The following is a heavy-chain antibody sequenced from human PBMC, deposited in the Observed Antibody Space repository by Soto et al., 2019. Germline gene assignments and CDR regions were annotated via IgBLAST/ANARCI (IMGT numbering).Heavy chain of an antibody. CDR2: IYYSGST. CDR3: ARDRLMATAGTARHYFGLDV. J-gene: IGHJ6*02. Sequence: SETLSLTXTVSGGSIRSGGYYWSWVRQSPRRGLEWIGNIYYSGSTYYNPSLKSRLTISVGTSKNQFSLNLSSVTAADTAVYYCARDRLMATAGTARHYFGLDVWGQGTTVTVSS. CDR1: GGSIRSGGYY. V-gene: IGHV4-31*02. D-gene: IGHD5-18*01.